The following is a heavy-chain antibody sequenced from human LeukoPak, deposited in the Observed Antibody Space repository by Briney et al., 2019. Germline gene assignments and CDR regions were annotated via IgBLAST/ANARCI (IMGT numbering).Heavy chain of an antibody. Sequence: GRSLRLSCAASGFTFDDYAMHWVRQAPGKGLEWVSGISWNSGSIGYADSVEGRFTISRDNAKNSLYLQMNSLRAEDTALYYCAKDRYSSGYYYLDYWGQGTLVTVSS. V-gene: IGHV3-9*01. D-gene: IGHD3-22*01. CDR1: GFTFDDYA. CDR3: AKDRYSSGYYYLDY. J-gene: IGHJ4*02. CDR2: ISWNSGSI.